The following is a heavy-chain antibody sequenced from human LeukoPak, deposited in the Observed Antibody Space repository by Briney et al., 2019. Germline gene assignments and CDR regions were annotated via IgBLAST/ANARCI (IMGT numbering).Heavy chain of an antibody. Sequence: GGSLTLSCAASGFTFSTYSMNWVRQAPGKGLEWVSSITSPVGRIYYADSLKGPITISRDNTRSTLYLQMNSLRAEDTAVYYCATDGRSSGWYGFDYWGQGILVTVSS. CDR3: ATDGRSSGWYGFDY. D-gene: IGHD6-19*01. V-gene: IGHV3-21*01. J-gene: IGHJ4*02. CDR2: ITSPVGRI. CDR1: GFTFSTYS.